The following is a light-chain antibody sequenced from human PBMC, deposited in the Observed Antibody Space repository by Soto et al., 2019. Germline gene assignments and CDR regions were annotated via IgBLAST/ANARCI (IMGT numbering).Light chain of an antibody. V-gene: IGKV1-13*02. Sequence: AIQLTKSPSSLSASVGDRVTITCRASQGISSALAWYQHKPGRAPRLLIYDASSLQSWVSSRFSGSGSGPDFTLTLSSLQPEDFATYYFQQFHSYALTFSWGTKLEI. CDR1: QGISSA. CDR2: DAS. CDR3: QQFHSYALT. J-gene: IGKJ4*01.